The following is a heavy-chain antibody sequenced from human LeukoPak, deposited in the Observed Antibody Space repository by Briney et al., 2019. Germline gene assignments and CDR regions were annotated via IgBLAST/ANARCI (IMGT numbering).Heavy chain of an antibody. V-gene: IGHV3-53*01. Sequence: GGSLRLSCAASGFTVSSNYMSWVRQAPGKGLVWVSIIYSGGSTYFADSVKGRFTISRDNSKNTLYLQMNSLRAEDTALYYCARVPVASWIQLDSWGQGTLVTVSS. CDR3: ARVPVASWIQLDS. D-gene: IGHD6-13*01. CDR2: IYSGGST. CDR1: GFTVSSNY. J-gene: IGHJ4*02.